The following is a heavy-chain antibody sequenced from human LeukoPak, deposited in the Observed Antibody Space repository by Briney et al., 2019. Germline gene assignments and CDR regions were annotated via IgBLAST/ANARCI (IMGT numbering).Heavy chain of an antibody. V-gene: IGHV3-30-3*01. CDR1: GFTFSSYA. J-gene: IGHJ4*02. CDR3: ARDPKNYYDSSGYYEYYFDY. Sequence: PGGSLRLFCAASGFTFSSYAMHWVRQAPGKGLEWVAVISYDGSNKYYADSVKGRFTISRDNSKNTLYLQMNSLRAEDTAVYYCARDPKNYYDSSGYYEYYFDYWGQGTLVTVSS. D-gene: IGHD3-22*01. CDR2: ISYDGSNK.